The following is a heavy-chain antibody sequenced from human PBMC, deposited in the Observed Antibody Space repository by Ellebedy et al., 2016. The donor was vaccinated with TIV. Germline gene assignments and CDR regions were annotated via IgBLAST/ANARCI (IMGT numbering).Heavy chain of an antibody. CDR2: TYYRSRWFN. Sequence: SQTLSLTCGISGDSVSSNSGAWHWFRQSPSRGLEWLGRTYYRSRWFNDYAMSVKSRITINADTSKNQFSLQLNSVTSEDTAVYYCARGVNWFDPWGQGTLVTVS. J-gene: IGHJ5*02. D-gene: IGHD3-16*01. CDR3: ARGVNWFDP. V-gene: IGHV6-1*01. CDR1: GDSVSSNSGA.